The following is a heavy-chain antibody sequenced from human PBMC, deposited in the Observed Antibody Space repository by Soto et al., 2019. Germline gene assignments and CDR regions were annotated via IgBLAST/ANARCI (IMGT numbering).Heavy chain of an antibody. J-gene: IGHJ4*02. CDR2: ISPYNGHT. V-gene: IGHV1-18*01. CDR1: GYTFNNYG. CDR3: ARHRNFFDY. Sequence: QDQLVQSGAEVKKPGASVKVSCKASGYTFNNYGITWVRQAPGQGLEWMGWISPYNGHTNYAQKLQGRVTMTTDTSTSTASMELRILRSDDTAVYYCARHRNFFDYWGQGTLVTVSS.